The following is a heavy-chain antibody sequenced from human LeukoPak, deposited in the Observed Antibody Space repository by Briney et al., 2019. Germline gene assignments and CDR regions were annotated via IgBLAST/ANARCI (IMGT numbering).Heavy chain of an antibody. CDR3: ARGGPAGVATNDY. CDR2: IESDGGRT. D-gene: IGHD5-24*01. CDR1: GFTFSIYY. V-gene: IGHV3-74*01. Sequence: PGGSLRLSCAASGFTFSIYYMHWVRQAPGKGLVWVSHIESDGGRTTYADSVKGRFIISRDNAKNTLYLQMNSLGAEDTAVYYCARGGPAGVATNDYWGQGTLVTVSS. J-gene: IGHJ4*02.